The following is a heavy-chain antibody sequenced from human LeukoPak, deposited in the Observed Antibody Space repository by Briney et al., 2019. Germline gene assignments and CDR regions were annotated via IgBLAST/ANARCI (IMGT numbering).Heavy chain of an antibody. Sequence: ASVKVSCKASGYTFTGYYMHWVRQAPGQGLEWMGWINPNTGDTHYAQKFQGRVTLTRDTSITTVYMELSRLKSDDTALYYCARGAAAALLPYYYYFMDVWGKGTTVTVSS. V-gene: IGHV1-2*02. D-gene: IGHD6-13*01. J-gene: IGHJ6*03. CDR2: INPNTGDT. CDR1: GYTFTGYY. CDR3: ARGAAAALLPYYYYFMDV.